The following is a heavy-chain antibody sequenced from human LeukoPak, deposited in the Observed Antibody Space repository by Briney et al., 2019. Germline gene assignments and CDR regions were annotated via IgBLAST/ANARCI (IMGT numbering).Heavy chain of an antibody. J-gene: IGHJ4*02. Sequence: SETLSLTCTVSGDSISTSNSYWGWIRRPPGKGLEWVGSIYYSGNTYYNPSLKSRVTISVDTSKNQFSLKLTSVTAADTAVYYCARQNGVGLFILPGGQGTLVTVSS. V-gene: IGHV4-39*01. CDR1: GDSISTSNSY. D-gene: IGHD3-3*01. CDR2: IYYSGNT. CDR3: ARQNGVGLFILP.